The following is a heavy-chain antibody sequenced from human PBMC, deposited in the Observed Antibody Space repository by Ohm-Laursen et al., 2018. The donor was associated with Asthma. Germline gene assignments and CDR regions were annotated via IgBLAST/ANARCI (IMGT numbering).Heavy chain of an antibody. J-gene: IGHJ4*02. V-gene: IGHV3-23*01. D-gene: IGHD2-21*02. CDR1: GYTFSRYS. CDR2: VSANSGKT. Sequence: GSLRLSCSASGYTFSRYSIHWVRQIPGKGLEWVAGVSANSGKTRYADSVKGRFTISRDNPKNILYLQMNSLRADDTAVYFCAKDVFAGPNVVVVTAADCWGQGTLVTVSS. CDR3: AKDVFAGPNVVVVTAADC.